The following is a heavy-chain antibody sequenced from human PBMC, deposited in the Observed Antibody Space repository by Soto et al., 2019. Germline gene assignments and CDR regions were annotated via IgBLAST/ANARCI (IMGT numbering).Heavy chain of an antibody. J-gene: IGHJ6*03. CDR1: C. D-gene: IGHD3-9*01. Sequence: CGRWIIKKQGKGLEWMGIIYPGDSDTRYSPSFQGQVTISADKSISTAYLQWSSLKASDTAMYYCARHSDILTGYSYYYMDVWGKGTTVTISS. V-gene: IGHV5-51*01. CDR3: ARHSDILTGYSYYYMDV. CDR2: IYPGDSDT.